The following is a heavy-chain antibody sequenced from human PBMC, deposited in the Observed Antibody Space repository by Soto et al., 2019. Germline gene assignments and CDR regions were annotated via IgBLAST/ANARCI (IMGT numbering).Heavy chain of an antibody. V-gene: IGHV4-38-2*02. D-gene: IGHD4-17*01. CDR2: ISHSGTN. Sequence: SETLSLTCPVSGFTISSTYSWGWIRQPPGKGLEGIGSISHSGTNYYSPSLTSRVSISVDTSKNQVSLKLTTVTAADTAVYFCARVTMVIRDSDHFGVDVWGQGTTVTVSS. J-gene: IGHJ6*02. CDR1: GFTISSTYS. CDR3: ARVTMVIRDSDHFGVDV.